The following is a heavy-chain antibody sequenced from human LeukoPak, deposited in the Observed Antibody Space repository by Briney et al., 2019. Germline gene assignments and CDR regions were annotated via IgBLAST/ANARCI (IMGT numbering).Heavy chain of an antibody. D-gene: IGHD3-22*01. J-gene: IGHJ4*02. Sequence: ASVKVSCKASGYTFTSYYMHWVRQAPGQGLEWMGVINPSGGSTSYAQKFQGRVTMTRDTSTSTVYMELSSLRSEDTAVYYCARNSGSIYPFDYWGQGTLVTVSS. CDR2: INPSGGST. CDR3: ARNSGSIYPFDY. V-gene: IGHV1-46*01. CDR1: GYTFTSYY.